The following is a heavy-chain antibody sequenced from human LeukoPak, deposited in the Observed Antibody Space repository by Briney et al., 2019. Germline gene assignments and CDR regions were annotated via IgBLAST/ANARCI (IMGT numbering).Heavy chain of an antibody. CDR1: GGFISSDS. Sequence: SETLSLTCTVSGGFISSDSWSWIRQPPGKGLEWIGYIYNSGSGSINYNPSLKSRVTISEDTSKNQFSLNLSSVTAADTAVYYCARAYSYGYFDYWGQGTLVTVSP. J-gene: IGHJ4*02. V-gene: IGHV4-59*01. CDR3: ARAYSYGYFDY. D-gene: IGHD5-18*01. CDR2: IYNSGSGSI.